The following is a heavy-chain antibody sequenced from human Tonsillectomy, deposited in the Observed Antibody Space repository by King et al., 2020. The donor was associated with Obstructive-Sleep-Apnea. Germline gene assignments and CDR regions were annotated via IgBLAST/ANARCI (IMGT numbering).Heavy chain of an antibody. D-gene: IGHD3-22*01. CDR1: GGSISSYY. J-gene: IGHJ5*02. CDR3: ARDPDSSGYYHNWFDP. V-gene: IGHV4-4*07. Sequence: QLQESGPGLVKPSETLSLTCTVSGGSISSYYWSWIRQPAGKGLEWIGRIYTSGSTNYNPSLKIRVTMSVDTSKNQFSLKLSSVTAADTAVYYCARDPDSSGYYHNWFDPWGQGTLVTVSS. CDR2: IYTSGST.